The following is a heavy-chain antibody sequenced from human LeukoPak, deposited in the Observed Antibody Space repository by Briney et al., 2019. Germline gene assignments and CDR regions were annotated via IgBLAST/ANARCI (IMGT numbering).Heavy chain of an antibody. J-gene: IGHJ4*02. V-gene: IGHV1-2*02. Sequence: ASVKVSCKASGYTFTGYYMHWVRQAPGQGLEWMGWINPNSGGTNYAQKFQGRVTMTRDTSISTAYMELSRLRSEDTAVYYCARGRVLRYFDWSDYWGQGTLVTVSS. CDR2: INPNSGGT. D-gene: IGHD3-9*01. CDR3: ARGRVLRYFDWSDY. CDR1: GYTFTGYY.